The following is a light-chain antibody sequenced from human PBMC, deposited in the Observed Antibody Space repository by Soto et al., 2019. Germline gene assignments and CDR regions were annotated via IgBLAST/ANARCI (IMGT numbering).Light chain of an antibody. J-gene: IGLJ7*01. CDR2: EDT. Sequence: NFMLTQPHSVSESPGKTVTISCTRSSGSIAINYVQWYQQRPGSAPTTVIYEDTQRPSGVPDRFSGSIDSSSNSASLTISGLKTEDEADYYCQSYDSSNVVFGGGTQLTVL. CDR1: SGSIAINY. CDR3: QSYDSSNVV. V-gene: IGLV6-57*04.